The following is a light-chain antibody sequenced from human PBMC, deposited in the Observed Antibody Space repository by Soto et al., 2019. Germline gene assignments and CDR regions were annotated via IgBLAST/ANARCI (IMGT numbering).Light chain of an antibody. Sequence: QSALTQPASVSGSPGQSITISCTGTSSDVGGYDYVSWFQQHPGRAPKLLIYEVINRPSGVSLRFSGSKSGNTASLTISGLQAEDEADFYCTSFTSSNTWVFGGGTKLTVL. CDR2: EVI. CDR3: TSFTSSNTWV. J-gene: IGLJ3*02. CDR1: SSDVGGYDY. V-gene: IGLV2-14*01.